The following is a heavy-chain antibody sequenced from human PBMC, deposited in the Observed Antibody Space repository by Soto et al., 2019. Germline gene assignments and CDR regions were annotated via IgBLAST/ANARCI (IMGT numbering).Heavy chain of an antibody. CDR3: AKDRSAPYDLLAKNNWFDP. D-gene: IGHD3-9*01. V-gene: IGHV3-30*18. CDR2: ISYDGSNK. CDR1: GFTFSSYA. Sequence: GGSLRLSCAASGFTFSSYAMSWVRQAPGKGLEWVAVISYDGSNKYYADSVKGRFTISRDNSKNTLYLQMNSLRAEDTAVYYCAKDRSAPYDLLAKNNWFDPWGQGTLVTVS. J-gene: IGHJ5*02.